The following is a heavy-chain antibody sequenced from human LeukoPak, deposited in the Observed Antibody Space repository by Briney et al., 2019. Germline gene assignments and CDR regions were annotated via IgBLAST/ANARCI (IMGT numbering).Heavy chain of an antibody. CDR3: ARGRGYCSGGSCYLDY. V-gene: IGHV4-34*01. CDR1: GASFSSYY. Sequence: SETLSLTCAVYGASFSSYYWSWIRQPPGKGLEWIGEINHSGSTNYNPSLKSRVTISVDTSKNQFSLKLSSVTAADTAVYYCARGRGYCSGGSCYLDYWGQGTLVTVSS. D-gene: IGHD2-15*01. J-gene: IGHJ4*02. CDR2: INHSGST.